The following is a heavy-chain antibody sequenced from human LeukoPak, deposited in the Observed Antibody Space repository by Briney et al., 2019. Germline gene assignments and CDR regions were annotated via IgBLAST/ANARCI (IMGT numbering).Heavy chain of an antibody. D-gene: IGHD1-26*01. V-gene: IGHV4-59*08. CDR3: ARGVSGSSRFDN. CDR2: IYYSGST. J-gene: IGHJ4*02. Sequence: SETLSLTCTVSGGSISSYYWSWIRQPPGKGLEWIGYIYYSGSTNYNPSLKSRVTISVDTSKNQFSLKLSSVTAADTAVYYCARGVSGSSRFDNWGQGTLVTVSS. CDR1: GGSISSYY.